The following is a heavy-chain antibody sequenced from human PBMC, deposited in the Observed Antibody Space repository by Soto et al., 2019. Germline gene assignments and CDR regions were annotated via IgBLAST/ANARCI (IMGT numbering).Heavy chain of an antibody. Sequence: EVQLLESGGGLVQPGGSLTLSCAASGFRFRGYIMSWVRQAPGKVLESISVILSNYNTYYTDSVRGRFTISRDSSNNMLYLGMNSLRAEDTAVYYCARRVNGYFDYWGQGALVTVSS. V-gene: IGHV3-23*05. D-gene: IGHD2-8*01. CDR2: ILSNYNT. CDR1: GFRFRGYI. CDR3: ARRVNGYFDY. J-gene: IGHJ4*02.